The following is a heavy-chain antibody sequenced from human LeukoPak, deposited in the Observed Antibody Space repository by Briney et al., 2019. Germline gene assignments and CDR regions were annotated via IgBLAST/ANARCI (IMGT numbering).Heavy chain of an antibody. D-gene: IGHD3-22*01. Sequence: GGPLRLSCAASGFTFSSYAMSWVRQAPGKGLEWVSAISGSGGSTYYADSVKGRFTISRDNSKNTLYLQMNSLRAKDTAVYYCAKGSGYWGLDYFDYWGQGTLVTVSS. CDR1: GFTFSSYA. V-gene: IGHV3-23*01. J-gene: IGHJ4*02. CDR2: ISGSGGST. CDR3: AKGSGYWGLDYFDY.